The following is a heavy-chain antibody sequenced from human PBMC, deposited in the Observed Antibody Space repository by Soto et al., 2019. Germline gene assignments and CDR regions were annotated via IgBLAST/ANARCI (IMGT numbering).Heavy chain of an antibody. CDR1: GFTFSTYW. D-gene: IGHD6-19*01. CDR2: IKSDGSIT. V-gene: IGHV3-74*01. Sequence: EVQLVESGGGLVQPGGSLRLSCAASGFTFSTYWMHWVRQAPGKGLVWVSRIKSDGSITSYADSVKGRFTISRVNAKSTLYLQMNSLRADDTAVYYCTKDLNEYSSGWGDYWGQGILVTVSS. CDR3: TKDLNEYSSGWGDY. J-gene: IGHJ4*02.